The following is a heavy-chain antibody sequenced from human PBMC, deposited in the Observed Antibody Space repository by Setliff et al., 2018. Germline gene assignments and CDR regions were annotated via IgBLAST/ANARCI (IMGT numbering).Heavy chain of an antibody. Sequence: PSETLSLTCAVYGGSFRGYYWSWIRQPPGKGLEWFGEINHRGSTHDNPSLKSRVTISVDTSKNQFSLELNSVTAADTAVYYCARLPKIVTGYYGSHYYYYIDVWGKGTTVTVSS. J-gene: IGHJ6*03. V-gene: IGHV4-34*01. CDR1: GGSFRGYY. D-gene: IGHD3-9*01. CDR3: ARLPKIVTGYYGSHYYYYIDV. CDR2: INHRGST.